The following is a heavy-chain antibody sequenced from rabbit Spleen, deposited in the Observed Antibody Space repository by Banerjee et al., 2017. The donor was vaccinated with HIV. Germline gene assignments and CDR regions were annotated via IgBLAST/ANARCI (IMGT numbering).Heavy chain of an antibody. V-gene: IGHV1S40*01. CDR1: GVSFSNYNF. J-gene: IGHJ6*01. CDR2: IDTGSRDFT. Sequence: LVEYGGDLVQPGASLTLTCIASGVSFSNYNFMCWVRQAPGKGLEWIACIDTGSRDFTYYASWAKGRFTISKTSSTTVTLQMTSLTAADTATYFCARDTGSSFSSYGMDLWGPGTLVTVS. D-gene: IGHD8-1*01. CDR3: ARDTGSSFSSYGMDL.